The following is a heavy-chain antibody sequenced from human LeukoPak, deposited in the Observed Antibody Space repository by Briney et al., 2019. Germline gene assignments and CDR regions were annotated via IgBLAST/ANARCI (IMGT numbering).Heavy chain of an antibody. J-gene: IGHJ1*01. CDR1: GGSISSSSYY. V-gene: IGHV4-39*07. CDR3: VRGGYSSGWWN. CDR2: IYYSGST. Sequence: SETLSLTCTVSGGSISSSSYYWGWIRQPPGKGLEWIGSIYYSGSTYYNPSLKSRVTISVDTSKNQFSLKLSSVTAADTAVYYCVRGGYSSGWWNWGQGTLVTVSS. D-gene: IGHD6-19*01.